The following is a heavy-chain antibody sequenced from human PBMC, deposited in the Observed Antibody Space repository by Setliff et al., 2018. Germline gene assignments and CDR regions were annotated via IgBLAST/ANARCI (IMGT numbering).Heavy chain of an antibody. CDR1: GGSISSSSYY. J-gene: IGHJ6*03. Sequence: LSLTCTVSGGSISSSSYYWSWIRQPPGKGLEWIGEINHSGSTNYNPSLKSRVTISVDTSKNQFSLKLSSVTAADTAVYYCARAYSYYYYYMDVWGKGTTVTVS. CDR3: ARAYSYYYYYMDV. V-gene: IGHV4-39*07. CDR2: INHSGST. D-gene: IGHD4-4*01.